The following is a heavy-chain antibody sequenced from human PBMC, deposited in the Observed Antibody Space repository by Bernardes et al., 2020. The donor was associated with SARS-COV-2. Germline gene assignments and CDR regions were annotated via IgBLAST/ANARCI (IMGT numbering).Heavy chain of an antibody. J-gene: IGHJ4*02. CDR1: GFTVISDY. D-gene: IGHD1-26*01. Sequence: GSLRLSCAASGFTVISDYMNWVRQAPGKGLEWVSLIYSGGSTYYADSVKGRFTISRDNSKNTVYLQMNSLRAEDTAVYYCARDSRYSGSYSHWGQGTLVTVSS. CDR2: IYSGGST. V-gene: IGHV3-66*02. CDR3: ARDSRYSGSYSH.